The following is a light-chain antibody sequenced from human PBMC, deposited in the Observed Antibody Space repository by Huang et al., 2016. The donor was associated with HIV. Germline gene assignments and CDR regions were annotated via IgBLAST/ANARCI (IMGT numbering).Light chain of an antibody. J-gene: IGKJ1*01. CDR2: VAS. Sequence: DLQMTQSPSSLSAFVGYTVTITCRASQVIGNSLAWYQQKPGRPPKLLIYVASTLQSGVPSRFSGSGSGTDFTLTISSLQAEDVATYYCQKYDSAPRTFGQGTRV. CDR3: QKYDSAPRT. V-gene: IGKV1-27*01. CDR1: QVIGNS.